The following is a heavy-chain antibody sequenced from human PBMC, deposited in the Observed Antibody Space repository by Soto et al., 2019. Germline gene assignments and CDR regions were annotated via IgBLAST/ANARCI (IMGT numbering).Heavy chain of an antibody. CDR2: ISYDGSNK. V-gene: IGHV3-30-3*01. Sequence: GGSLRLSCAASGFTFSSYAMHWVRQAPGKGLEWVAVISYDGSNKYYADSVKGRFTISRDNSKNTLYLQMNSLRAEDTAAYYCATVSTGSSSSYDYYYYGMDVWGQGTTVTVS. CDR3: ATVSTGSSSSYDYYYYGMDV. CDR1: GFTFSSYA. J-gene: IGHJ6*02. D-gene: IGHD6-6*01.